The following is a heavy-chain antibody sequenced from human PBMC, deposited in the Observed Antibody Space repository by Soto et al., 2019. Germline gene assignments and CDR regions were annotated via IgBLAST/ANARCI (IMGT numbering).Heavy chain of an antibody. CDR2: IKADGSEK. CDR1: GFTFSNFW. Sequence: PGGSLRLSCVGSGFTFSNFWMSWVRQAPGKGLEWVANIKADGSEKRYVDSVKGRLTISRDNAKNSVYLKMNNLRVEATALYYCGRDEVRNGVGVWGQGTTVTVSS. CDR3: GRDEVRNGVGV. J-gene: IGHJ6*02. V-gene: IGHV3-7*01.